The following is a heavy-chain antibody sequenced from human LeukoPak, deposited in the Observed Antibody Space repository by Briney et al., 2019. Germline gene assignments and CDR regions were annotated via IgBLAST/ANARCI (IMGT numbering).Heavy chain of an antibody. CDR2: IYYSGST. CDR3: ARGHVLRYFDWSQRYYYYMDV. CDR1: GGYISSYY. D-gene: IGHD3-9*01. V-gene: IGHV4-59*12. J-gene: IGHJ6*03. Sequence: SETLSLTCTVSGGYISSYYWSWIRQPPGKGLEWIGYIYYSGSTNYNPSLKSRVTISVDTSKNQFSLKLSSVTAADTAVYYCARGHVLRYFDWSQRYYYYMDVWGKGTTVTVSS.